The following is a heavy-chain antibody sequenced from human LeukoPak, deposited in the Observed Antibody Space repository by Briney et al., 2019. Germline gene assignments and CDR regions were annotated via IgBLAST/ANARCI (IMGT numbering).Heavy chain of an antibody. CDR1: GFTFSSYA. D-gene: IGHD4-17*01. Sequence: GGSLRLSCAASGFTFSSYAMNWVRQAPGKGLEWVSSISSSSSYIYYADSVKGRFTISRDNAKNSLYLQMNSLRAEDTAVYYCARDQSRKMTTVTTDGYWGQGTLVTVSS. J-gene: IGHJ4*02. V-gene: IGHV3-21*01. CDR3: ARDQSRKMTTVTTDGY. CDR2: ISSSSSYI.